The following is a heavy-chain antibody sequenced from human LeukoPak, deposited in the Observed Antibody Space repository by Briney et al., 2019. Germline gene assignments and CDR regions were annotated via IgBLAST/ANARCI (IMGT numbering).Heavy chain of an antibody. Sequence: SETLSLTYIVSGGSISSYYWSWIRQPAGKGLEWIGRIYTSGSTNYNPSLKSRVTMSVDTSKNQFSLKLSSVTAADTAVYYCARAKVKRFGESDYYYGMDVWGQGTTVTVSS. V-gene: IGHV4-4*07. CDR2: IYTSGST. J-gene: IGHJ6*02. D-gene: IGHD3-10*01. CDR1: GGSISSYY. CDR3: ARAKVKRFGESDYYYGMDV.